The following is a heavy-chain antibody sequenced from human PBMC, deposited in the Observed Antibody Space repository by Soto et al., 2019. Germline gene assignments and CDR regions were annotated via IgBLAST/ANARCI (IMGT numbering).Heavy chain of an antibody. CDR1: GFTFSDYV. CDR2: AKTRAKGFAS. J-gene: IGHJ2*01. V-gene: IGHV3-72*01. CDR3: ASPKGAGYALRDRFFDY. Sequence: GGSLRLSCAASGFTFSDYVMDWVRQAPGKGLEWLGRAKTRAKGFASQYAESVKGRFTVSRDYSRNSFYLNINNLKTGDTAVYYCASPKGAGYALRDRFFDYWGRGTLVTVSS. D-gene: IGHD2-2*03.